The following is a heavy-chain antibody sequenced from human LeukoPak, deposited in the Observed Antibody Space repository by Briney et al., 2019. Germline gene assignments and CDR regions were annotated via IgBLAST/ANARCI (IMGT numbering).Heavy chain of an antibody. D-gene: IGHD6-13*01. J-gene: IGHJ3*02. CDR3: ATRVAAAGFYAFDI. CDR1: GFTFSDYY. Sequence: GGSLRLSCAASGFTFSDYYMSWIRQAPGEGLEWVSYISSSGSTIYYADSVKGRFTISRDNAKNSLYLQMNSLRAEDTAVYYCATRVAAAGFYAFDIWGQGTMVTVSS. CDR2: ISSSGSTI. V-gene: IGHV3-11*01.